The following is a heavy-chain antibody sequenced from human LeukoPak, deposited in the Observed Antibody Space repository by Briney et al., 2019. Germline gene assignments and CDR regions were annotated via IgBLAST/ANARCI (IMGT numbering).Heavy chain of an antibody. CDR1: GGSISSSSYY. D-gene: IGHD3-3*01. V-gene: IGHV4-39*07. CDR3: ARGYLGPRFGLRFRFYSTNAFDI. J-gene: IGHJ3*02. CDR2: IYHSGST. Sequence: KPSETLSLTCTVSGGSISSSSYYWGWIRQPPGKGLEWIGSIYHSGSTYYNPSLKSRVTISVDTSKNQFSLKLSSVTAADTAVYYCARGYLGPRFGLRFRFYSTNAFDIWGQGTMVTVSS.